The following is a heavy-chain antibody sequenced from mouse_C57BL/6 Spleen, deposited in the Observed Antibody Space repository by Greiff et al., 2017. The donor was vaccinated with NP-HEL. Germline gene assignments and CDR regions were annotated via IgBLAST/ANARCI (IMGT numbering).Heavy chain of an antibody. CDR3: ATTIVTTYWYFDV. J-gene: IGHJ1*03. Sequence: EVMLVESGGDLVKPGGSLKLSCAASGFTFSSYGMSWVRQTPDKRLEWVATISSGGSYTYYPDSVKGRFTISRDNAKNTLYLQMSSLKSEDTAMYYCATTIVTTYWYFDVWGTGTTVTVSS. CDR2: ISSGGSYT. D-gene: IGHD2-5*01. CDR1: GFTFSSYG. V-gene: IGHV5-6*01.